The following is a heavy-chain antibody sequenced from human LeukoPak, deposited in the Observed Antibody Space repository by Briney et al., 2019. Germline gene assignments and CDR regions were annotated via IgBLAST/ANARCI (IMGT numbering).Heavy chain of an antibody. D-gene: IGHD1-20*01. J-gene: IGHJ4*02. Sequence: GGSLRLSCAASGFTFSSYTMNWVRQAPGKGLEWVSLISSSSYIFYADSVKGRFTISRDNAKKSLYLQMNSLRAEDTAVYYCARPLSGTTDFDYWGQGTLVTVSS. CDR3: ARPLSGTTDFDY. CDR2: ISSSSYI. V-gene: IGHV3-21*01. CDR1: GFTFSSYT.